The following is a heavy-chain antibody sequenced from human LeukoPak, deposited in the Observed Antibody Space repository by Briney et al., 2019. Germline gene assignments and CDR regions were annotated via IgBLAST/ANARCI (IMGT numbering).Heavy chain of an antibody. CDR2: ISSSSSYI. D-gene: IGHD3-10*01. Sequence: PGGSLRLSCAASGFTFSSYSMNWVRQAPGKGLEWVSSISSSSSYIYYADSEKGRFTISRDNAKNSLYLQMNSLRAEDTAVYYCASMVRGVIDAFDIWGQGTMVTVSS. V-gene: IGHV3-21*01. CDR1: GFTFSSYS. J-gene: IGHJ3*02. CDR3: ASMVRGVIDAFDI.